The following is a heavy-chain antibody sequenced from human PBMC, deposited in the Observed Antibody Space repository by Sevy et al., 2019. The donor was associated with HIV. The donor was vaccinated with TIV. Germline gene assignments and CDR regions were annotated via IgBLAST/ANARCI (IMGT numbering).Heavy chain of an antibody. CDR2: INTNNGNA. D-gene: IGHD2-15*01. J-gene: IGHJ1*01. CDR1: GYTFTSNG. CDR3: ARDRGYCSGGSCYIQQ. V-gene: IGHV1-18*01. Sequence: ASVKVSCRASGYTFTSNGIAWVRQAPGQGLEWMGWINTNNGNANYEQKYQGRVTMTTDTSTSTGYMELRSLRSDDTAMYYCARDRGYCSGGSCYIQQWGQGTLVTVSS.